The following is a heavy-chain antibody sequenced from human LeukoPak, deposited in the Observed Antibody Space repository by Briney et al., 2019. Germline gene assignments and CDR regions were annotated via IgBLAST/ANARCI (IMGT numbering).Heavy chain of an antibody. J-gene: IGHJ5*02. V-gene: IGHV1-69*05. CDR3: ARDYYDSSGYSINWFDP. Sequence: GSSVKVSCKASGGTFSSYAISWVRQAPGQGLEWMGGIIPIFGTANYAQKFQGRVTTTTDESTSTAYMELSSLRSEDTAVYYCARDYYDSSGYSINWFDPWGQGTLVTVSS. CDR2: IIPIFGTA. CDR1: GGTFSSYA. D-gene: IGHD3-22*01.